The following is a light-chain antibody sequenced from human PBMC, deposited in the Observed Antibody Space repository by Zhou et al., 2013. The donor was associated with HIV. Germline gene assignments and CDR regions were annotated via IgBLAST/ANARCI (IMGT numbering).Light chain of an antibody. Sequence: AIRMTQSPSSFSASTGDRVTITCRASQGISSYLAWYQVKPAQAPRLIIYGGSTRATGIPDRFSGTGSATDFTLTIRRLEPEDFAVYYCQQYSNSVITFGQGTKLEI. J-gene: IGKJ2*01. CDR2: GGS. V-gene: IGKV1-8*01. CDR3: QQYSNSVIT. CDR1: QGISSY.